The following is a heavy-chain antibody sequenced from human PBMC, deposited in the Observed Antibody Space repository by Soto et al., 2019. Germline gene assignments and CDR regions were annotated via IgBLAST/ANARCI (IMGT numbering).Heavy chain of an antibody. CDR1: GYTFTSYA. Sequence: ASVKVSCKASGYTFTSYAMHWVRQAPGQRLEWMGWINAGNGNTKYSQKFQGRGTITRDTSASTAYMELSSLRSEDTAVYYCARDGSSFTFDYWGQGTLVTVSS. D-gene: IGHD2-15*01. V-gene: IGHV1-3*01. CDR3: ARDGSSFTFDY. CDR2: INAGNGNT. J-gene: IGHJ4*02.